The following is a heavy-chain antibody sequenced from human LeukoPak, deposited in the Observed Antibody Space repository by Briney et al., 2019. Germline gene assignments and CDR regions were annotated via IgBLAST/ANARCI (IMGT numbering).Heavy chain of an antibody. D-gene: IGHD1-26*01. CDR3: AKDFVPRGGSYFPGFDY. V-gene: IGHV3-48*03. J-gene: IGHJ4*02. CDR2: ISPSGSTI. Sequence: GGSLRLSCAASGFTFSTYEMSWVRQAPGKGLEWVSYISPSGSTIHYADSVKGRFSISRDNAKNTLYLQMNSLRTEDTAVYYCAKDFVPRGGSYFPGFDYWGQGTLVIVSS. CDR1: GFTFSTYE.